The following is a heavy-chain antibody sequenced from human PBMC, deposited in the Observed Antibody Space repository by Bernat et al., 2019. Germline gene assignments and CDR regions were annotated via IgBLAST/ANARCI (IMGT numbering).Heavy chain of an antibody. CDR1: GGSISSSNW. V-gene: IGHV4-4*02. CDR2: ISHSGST. J-gene: IGHJ5*02. Sequence: QVQLQESGPGLVKPSGTLSLTCAVSGGSISSSNWWSWVRQPPGQGLEWIGEISHSGSTNYNPSLKSRVTISVDTSKNQFSLKLSSVTAADTAVYYCARATYHSSSPFDPWGQGTLVTVSS. CDR3: ARATYHSSSPFDP. D-gene: IGHD6-13*01.